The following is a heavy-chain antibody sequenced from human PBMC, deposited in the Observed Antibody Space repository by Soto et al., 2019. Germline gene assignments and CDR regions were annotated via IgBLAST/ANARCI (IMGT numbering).Heavy chain of an antibody. CDR2: FLDHVGST. V-gene: IGHV4-59*02. CDR1: GASVSRNY. CDR3: ARDPEGYCSGPKCYTERGTFDI. Sequence: QVPLPGSGPGLVKPSETLSPTLTVSGASVSRNYWSWIRQPPGKGLEGICYFLDHVGSTDYSTSLKSRVTISIDTSKNQVSLRLSSVTAADTAVYYCARDPEGYCSGPKCYTERGTFDIWGQGTLVTVSS. D-gene: IGHD2-2*02. J-gene: IGHJ3*02.